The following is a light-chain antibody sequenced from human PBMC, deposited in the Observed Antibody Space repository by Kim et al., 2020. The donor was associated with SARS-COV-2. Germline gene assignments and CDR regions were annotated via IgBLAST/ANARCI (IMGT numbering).Light chain of an antibody. CDR2: WAS. J-gene: IGKJ2*03. CDR1: QSVLYSSNNKNY. CDR3: QQYYSTPPYS. Sequence: DIVMTQSPDSLAVSRGERATINCKSSQSVLYSSNNKNYLAWYQQKPGQPPKLLIYWASTRETGVSDRFSGSGSGTDFTLTISSLQAEDVAVYYCQQYYSTPPYSFGQGTKLEIK. V-gene: IGKV4-1*01.